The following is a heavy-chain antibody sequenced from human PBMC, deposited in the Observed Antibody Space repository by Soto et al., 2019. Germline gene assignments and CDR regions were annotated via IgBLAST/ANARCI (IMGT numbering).Heavy chain of an antibody. CDR1: GGSIYSSSYY. CDR2: IYYSGST. CDR3: ASHPYDFWSGYFDY. J-gene: IGHJ4*02. Sequence: QLQLQESGPGLVKPSETLSLTCTVSGGSIYSSSYYWGWIRQPPGKGLEWIGSIYYSGSTYYNPSLKSRVTISVDTSKSQFSLKLSSVTAADTAVYYCASHPYDFWSGYFDYWGRGTLVTVSS. V-gene: IGHV4-39*01. D-gene: IGHD3-3*01.